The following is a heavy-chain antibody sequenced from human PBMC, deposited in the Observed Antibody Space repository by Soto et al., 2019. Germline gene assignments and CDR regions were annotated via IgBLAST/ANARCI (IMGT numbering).Heavy chain of an antibody. Sequence: QVQLVESGGGVVQPGRSLRLSCAASGFTFSSYGMHWVRQAPGKGLEWVAVISYDGSNKYYADSVKGRFTISRDNSKNTLYLQMNSLRAEDTAVYYCAKSSSWYSGSMDVWGQGTTVTVSS. D-gene: IGHD6-13*01. CDR1: GFTFSSYG. CDR2: ISYDGSNK. V-gene: IGHV3-30*18. CDR3: AKSSSWYSGSMDV. J-gene: IGHJ6*02.